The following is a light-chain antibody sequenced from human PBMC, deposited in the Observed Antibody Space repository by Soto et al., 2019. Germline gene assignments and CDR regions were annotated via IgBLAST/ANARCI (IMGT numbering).Light chain of an antibody. CDR2: KAS. CDR3: QQYNSYSYT. V-gene: IGKV1-5*03. Sequence: DIQMTQSPSTLSASVGDRVTIACRASQSINNWLAWYQQKPGKAPKLLIYKASTLQSGDPSRFSGSGSWTEFTLTISSLQPDDFATYYCQQYNSYSYTFGQGTKLEIK. CDR1: QSINNW. J-gene: IGKJ2*01.